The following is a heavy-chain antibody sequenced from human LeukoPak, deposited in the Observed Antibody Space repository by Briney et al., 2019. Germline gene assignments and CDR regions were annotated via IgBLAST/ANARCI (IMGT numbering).Heavy chain of an antibody. Sequence: GTSVKVSCRASGFTFTNSAIQWVRQARGQRLEWIGWIVVGSGNTNYAQKFQERVTITRDMSTSTAYMELNSLRFEDTAVYYCAADDLTRCYWGQGTLVTVSS. CDR2: IVVGSGNT. V-gene: IGHV1-58*02. CDR1: GFTFTNSA. D-gene: IGHD3-16*01. J-gene: IGHJ4*02. CDR3: AADDLTRCY.